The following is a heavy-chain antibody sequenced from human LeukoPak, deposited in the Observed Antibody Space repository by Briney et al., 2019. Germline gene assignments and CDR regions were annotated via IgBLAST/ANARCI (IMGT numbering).Heavy chain of an antibody. CDR1: GYSFSSSW. CDR3: ARQSGYSSN. J-gene: IGHJ4*02. CDR2: IYPGDSDT. Sequence: GESLKISCKGSGYSFSSSWIGWVRQMPGKGLEWMGIIYPGDSDTRYSLSFQGQVTISVDRSISTAYLQWSSLKASDTAMHYCARQSGYSSNWGQGTLVTVSS. D-gene: IGHD5-18*01. V-gene: IGHV5-51*01.